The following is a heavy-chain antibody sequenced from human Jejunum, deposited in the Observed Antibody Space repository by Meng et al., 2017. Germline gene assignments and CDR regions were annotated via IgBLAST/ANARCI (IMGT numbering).Heavy chain of an antibody. D-gene: IGHD4-23*01. Sequence: QVQLQESVSGLVKPSQTLSLTCTFSGGSISSGDYYWSWIRQPPGKGLEWIGYIYYSGSTYYNPSLKSRVTISVDTSKNQFSLKLSSVTAADTAVYYCAREALGGNSPNDYWGQGTLVTVSS. CDR1: GGSISSGDYY. CDR3: AREALGGNSPNDY. V-gene: IGHV4-30-4*01. J-gene: IGHJ4*02. CDR2: IYYSGST.